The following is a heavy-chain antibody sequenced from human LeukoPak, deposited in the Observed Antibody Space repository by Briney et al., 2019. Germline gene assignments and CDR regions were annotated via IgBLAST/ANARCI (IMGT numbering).Heavy chain of an antibody. Sequence: PGGSLRLSCATSGFTFSNAWMNWARQAPGKGLEWVASINHNGNVNYYVDSVKGRFTISRDNAENSLYLQMSNLRAEDTAVYFCARGGGLDVWGQGATVTVSS. V-gene: IGHV3-7*03. CDR1: GFTFSNAW. J-gene: IGHJ6*02. CDR3: ARGGGLDV. D-gene: IGHD3-16*01. CDR2: INHNGNVN.